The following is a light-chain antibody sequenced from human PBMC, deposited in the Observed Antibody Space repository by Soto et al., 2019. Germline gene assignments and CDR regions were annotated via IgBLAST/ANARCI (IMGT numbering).Light chain of an antibody. Sequence: DIQMTQSPSSLSASVVDRFTITCRASQRISSYLSWYQQKPGKAPKLVIYAASSLQSGVQSRFSGSGSGTDFALTISSLQPEDFATYYCQQSSGAPRTFGQAIKVDIK. CDR2: AAS. J-gene: IGKJ1*01. CDR1: QRISSY. CDR3: QQSSGAPRT. V-gene: IGKV1-39*01.